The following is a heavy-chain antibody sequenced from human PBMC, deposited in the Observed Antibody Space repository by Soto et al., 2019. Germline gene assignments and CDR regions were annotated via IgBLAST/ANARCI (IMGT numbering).Heavy chain of an antibody. Sequence: PGGSLRLSCAASGFTFSSYAMSWVRQAPGKGLEWVSAISGSGGSTYYADSVKGRFTISRDNSKNTLYLQMNSLRAEDTAVYYCAKTKGFSSGYISLDYFDYWGQGTLVTVSS. CDR1: GFTFSSYA. V-gene: IGHV3-23*01. J-gene: IGHJ4*02. CDR3: AKTKGFSSGYISLDYFDY. D-gene: IGHD3-22*01. CDR2: ISGSGGST.